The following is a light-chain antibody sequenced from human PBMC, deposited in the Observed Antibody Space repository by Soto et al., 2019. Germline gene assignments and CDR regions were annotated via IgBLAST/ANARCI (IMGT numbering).Light chain of an antibody. CDR2: DVA. V-gene: IGKV1-5*01. CDR3: QQYNRYPLT. Sequence: DIQMTQSPSTLSASVGDRVTITCRASQSIDRWLAWYQQRPGRAPKLLIYDVANLETGVPSRFSGSGSETEFTLTISSLQPDEFAIYYCQQYNRYPLTFGGGTKV. CDR1: QSIDRW. J-gene: IGKJ4*01.